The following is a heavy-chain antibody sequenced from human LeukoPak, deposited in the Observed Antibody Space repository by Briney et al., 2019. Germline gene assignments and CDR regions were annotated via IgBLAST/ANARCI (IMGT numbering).Heavy chain of an antibody. V-gene: IGHV3-23*01. Sequence: GGSLRLSCAASGFTFSNYAMSWVRQAPGKGLEWVSAICGSGGDTFYADSVKGRFTISRDNSKNTLYLQVNSLRAADTAIYYCAKVQEMDTILPPFHYWGQGTLVTVSP. CDR3: AKVQEMDTILPPFHY. D-gene: IGHD5-24*01. J-gene: IGHJ4*02. CDR2: ICGSGGDT. CDR1: GFTFSNYA.